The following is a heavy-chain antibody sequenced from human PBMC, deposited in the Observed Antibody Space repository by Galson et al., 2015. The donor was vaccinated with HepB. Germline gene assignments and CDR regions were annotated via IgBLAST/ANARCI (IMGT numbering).Heavy chain of an antibody. CDR3: ARGKNIDCSGGSCPKSPFDP. Sequence: SVKVSCKASGYTFTGYYMHWVRQAPGQGLEWMGWINPNSGGTNYAQNFQGWVTLTRDTSISTAYMELSRLRSDDTAVYYCARGKNIDCSGGSCPKSPFDPWGQGTLVTVSS. CDR1: GYTFTGYY. D-gene: IGHD2-15*01. CDR2: INPNSGGT. V-gene: IGHV1-2*04. J-gene: IGHJ5*02.